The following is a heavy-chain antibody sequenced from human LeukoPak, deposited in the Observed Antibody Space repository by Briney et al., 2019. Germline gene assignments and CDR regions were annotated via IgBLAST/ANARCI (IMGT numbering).Heavy chain of an antibody. Sequence: GGSLRLSCAASGFTFSSYAMHWVRQAPGKGLEWVAVISYDGSNKYYADSVKGRFTISRDNSKNTLYLQMNSLRAEDTAVYYCARDPDSYDFWSGPSDYWGQGTLVTVSS. CDR1: GFTFSSYA. D-gene: IGHD3-3*01. J-gene: IGHJ4*02. CDR2: ISYDGSNK. V-gene: IGHV3-30-3*01. CDR3: ARDPDSYDFWSGPSDY.